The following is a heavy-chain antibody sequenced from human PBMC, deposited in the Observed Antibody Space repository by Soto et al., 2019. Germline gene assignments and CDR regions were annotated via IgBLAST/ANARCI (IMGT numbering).Heavy chain of an antibody. CDR2: MNPNSGNT. J-gene: IGHJ6*03. D-gene: IGHD6-13*01. V-gene: IGHV1-8*01. CDR1: GYTFTSYD. CDR3: ARVAFPGMDYYYYYMDV. Sequence: ASVKVSCKASGYTFTSYDINWVRQATGQGLEWMGWMNPNSGNTGYAQKFQGRVTMTRNTSISTAYMELSSLRSEDTAVYYCARVAFPGMDYYYYYMDVWGKGTTVTVSS.